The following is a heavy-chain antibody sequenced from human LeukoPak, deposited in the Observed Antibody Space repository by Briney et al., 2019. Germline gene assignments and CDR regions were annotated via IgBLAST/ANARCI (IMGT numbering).Heavy chain of an antibody. CDR1: GFTFSSYG. Sequence: GGSLRLSCAASGFTFSSYGMHWVRQAPGKGLEWVAVIWCDGSNKYYADSVKGRFTISRDNSKNTLYLQMNSLRAEDTAVYYCARDRRWIAVAGSFDYWGQGTLVTVSS. J-gene: IGHJ4*02. D-gene: IGHD6-19*01. CDR2: IWCDGSNK. V-gene: IGHV3-33*01. CDR3: ARDRRWIAVAGSFDY.